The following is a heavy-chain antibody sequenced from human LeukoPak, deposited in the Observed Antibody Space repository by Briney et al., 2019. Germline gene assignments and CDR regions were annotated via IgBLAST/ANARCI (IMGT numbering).Heavy chain of an antibody. CDR2: IYYSGST. V-gene: IGHV4-59*08. D-gene: IGHD6-13*01. Sequence: SETLSLTCTVSGGSISSYYWSWIRQPPGKGLEWIGYIYYSGSTNYNPSLKSRVTISVDTSKNQFSLKLSSVTAADTAVYYCARHYDSSWPYNWFDPWGQGTLVTVSS. CDR3: ARHYDSSWPYNWFDP. J-gene: IGHJ5*02. CDR1: GGSISSYY.